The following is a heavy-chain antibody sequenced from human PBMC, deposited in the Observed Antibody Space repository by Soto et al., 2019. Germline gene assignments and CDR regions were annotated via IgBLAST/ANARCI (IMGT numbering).Heavy chain of an antibody. CDR3: ARDYYDSSESMDV. CDR2: IYSSGNT. Sequence: PSETLSLTCTVSGGSISGYYWAWIRQPPGKGLEWIGYIYSSGNTDYNPSLKSRVTISTDMSKNQVSLKLKSVTAADTAMYYCARDYYDSSESMDVWGQGTTVTVSS. D-gene: IGHD3-22*01. J-gene: IGHJ6*02. CDR1: GGSISGYY. V-gene: IGHV4-59*01.